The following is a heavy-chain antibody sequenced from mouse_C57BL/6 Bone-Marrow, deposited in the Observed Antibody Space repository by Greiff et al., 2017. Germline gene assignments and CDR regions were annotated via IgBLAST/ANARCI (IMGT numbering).Heavy chain of an antibody. CDR2: IDPNSGGT. CDR1: GYTFTSYW. V-gene: IGHV1-72*01. Sequence: VQLQQPGAELVKPGASVKLSCKASGYTFTSYWMHWVKQRPGRGLEWIGRIDPNSGGTKYNEKFKSKATLTVAKPSSTAYMQLSGLTSEDSAGYYSARRGKNFWYAMDYWGQGTSVTVSS. CDR3: ARRGKNFWYAMDY. J-gene: IGHJ4*01. D-gene: IGHD6-1*01.